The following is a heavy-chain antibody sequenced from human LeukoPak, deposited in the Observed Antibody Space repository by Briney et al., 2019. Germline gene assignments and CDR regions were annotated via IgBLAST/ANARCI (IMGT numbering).Heavy chain of an antibody. CDR1: GFTFSSYW. V-gene: IGHV3-7*01. CDR3: TTSSSRNHFDY. J-gene: IGHJ4*02. CDR2: IKQDGSEK. D-gene: IGHD6-13*01. Sequence: GGSLRLSCAASGFTFSSYWMSWVRQAPGKGLEWVANIKQDGSEKYYVDSVKGRFTISRDNAKNSLYLQMNSLRAEDTAVYYCTTSSSRNHFDYWGQGTLVTVSS.